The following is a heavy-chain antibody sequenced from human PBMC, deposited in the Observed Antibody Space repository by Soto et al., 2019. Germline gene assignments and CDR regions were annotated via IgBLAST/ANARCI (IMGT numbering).Heavy chain of an antibody. J-gene: IGHJ2*01. V-gene: IGHV1-3*01. CDR1: GYTFTSYA. CDR3: ARAGWDSSSWYWDWYFDX. Sequence: ASVKVSCKASGYTFTSYAMHWVRQAPGQRLEWMGWINACNGNTKYSQKFQGRVTITRDTSASTAYMELSSLRSEDTAVYYCARAGWDSSSWYWDWYFDXWGRGTLVTVSX. CDR2: INACNGNT. D-gene: IGHD6-13*01.